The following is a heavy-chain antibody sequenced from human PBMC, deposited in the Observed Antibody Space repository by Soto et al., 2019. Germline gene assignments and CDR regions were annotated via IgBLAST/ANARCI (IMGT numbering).Heavy chain of an antibody. CDR1: GGSISSDY. CDR2: IYYSGST. V-gene: IGHV4-59*01. Sequence: PSETLSLTCTVSGGSISSDYWSWIRQPPGKGLEWIGYIYYSGSTNYNPSLKSRATISVDTSKNQFSLKLSSVTAADTAVYYCARGREATMVRGVHDWFDPWGQGTLVTVSS. CDR3: ARGREATMVRGVHDWFDP. J-gene: IGHJ5*02. D-gene: IGHD3-10*01.